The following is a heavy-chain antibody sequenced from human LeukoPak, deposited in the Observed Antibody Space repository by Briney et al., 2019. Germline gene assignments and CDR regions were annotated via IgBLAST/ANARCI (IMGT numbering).Heavy chain of an antibody. Sequence: PGGSLRLSCAASGFTFSSYGMHWVRQAPGKGLEWVAVISYDGSNKYYADSVKGRFTISRDNSKNTLYLQMNSLRAEDTAVYYCAKAWRAFDIWGQGTMVTVSS. CDR1: GFTFSSYG. CDR3: AKAWRAFDI. V-gene: IGHV3-30*18. CDR2: ISYDGSNK. J-gene: IGHJ3*02. D-gene: IGHD1-1*01.